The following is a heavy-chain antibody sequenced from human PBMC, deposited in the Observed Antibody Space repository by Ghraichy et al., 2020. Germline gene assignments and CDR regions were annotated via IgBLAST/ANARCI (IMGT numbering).Heavy chain of an antibody. V-gene: IGHV3-21*01. CDR3: ARDLGSTSWYPRYFDI. Sequence: LSLNCAASGFTFSSYSMNWVRQAPGKGLEWVSSISSSSSYIYYADSVKGRFTISRDNAKNSLYLQMNSLRAEDTAVYYCARDLGSTSWYPRYFDIWGRGTLVTVSS. D-gene: IGHD6-13*01. CDR1: GFTFSSYS. J-gene: IGHJ2*01. CDR2: ISSSSSYI.